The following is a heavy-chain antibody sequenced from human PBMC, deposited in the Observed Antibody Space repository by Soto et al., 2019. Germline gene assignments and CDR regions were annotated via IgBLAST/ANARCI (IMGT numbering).Heavy chain of an antibody. D-gene: IGHD3-22*01. CDR2: ISAGAVAT. Sequence: QSGGSLRLSCAASGFTFSSYAMSWVRQAPGKGLEWVSAISAGAVATNYADSVKGRFTISRDNAKDTLYLQMNSLRAADTAVYYCAKGRESSGSYRPFDYWGQGALVTVSS. J-gene: IGHJ4*02. CDR1: GFTFSSYA. CDR3: AKGRESSGSYRPFDY. V-gene: IGHV3-23*01.